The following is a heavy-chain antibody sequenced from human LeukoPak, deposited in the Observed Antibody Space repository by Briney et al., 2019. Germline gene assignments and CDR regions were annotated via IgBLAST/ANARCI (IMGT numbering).Heavy chain of an antibody. CDR3: ARDRASGIVDY. J-gene: IGHJ4*02. V-gene: IGHV1-18*01. CDR2: ISPYNGNT. CDR1: GYTFTSYV. Sequence: ASVKVSFKASGYTFTSYVINWVRQAPGQGLEWMGWISPYNGNTNYAQKLQGTVTMTTDTSTSTAYMELRSLRSDDTAVYYCARDRASGIVDYWGQGTLVTVSS. D-gene: IGHD6-13*01.